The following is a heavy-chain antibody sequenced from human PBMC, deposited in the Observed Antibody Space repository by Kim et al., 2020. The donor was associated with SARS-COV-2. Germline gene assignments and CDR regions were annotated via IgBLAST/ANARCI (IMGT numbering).Heavy chain of an antibody. J-gene: IGHJ4*02. CDR2: IYHSGST. D-gene: IGHD6-19*01. Sequence: SETLSLTCAVSGGSISSSNWWSWVRQPPGKGLEWIGEIYHSGSTNYNPSLKSRVTISVDKSKNQFSLKLSSVTAADTAVYYCASSGWSHGYFDYWGQGTLVTVSS. CDR3: ASSGWSHGYFDY. CDR1: GGSISSSNW. V-gene: IGHV4-4*02.